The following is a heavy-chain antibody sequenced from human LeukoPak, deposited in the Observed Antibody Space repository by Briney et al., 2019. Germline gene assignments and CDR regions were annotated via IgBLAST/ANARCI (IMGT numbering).Heavy chain of an antibody. V-gene: IGHV4-31*03. J-gene: IGHJ4*02. Sequence: SETLSLTCTVSGGSLSSGGYYWSWIRQHPGKGLEWIGYIYYSGSTYYNPSLKSRVTISVDTSKNQFSLKLSSVTAADTAVYYCASIHKEERYYFDYWGQGTLVTVSS. CDR2: IYYSGST. CDR3: ASIHKEERYYFDY. CDR1: GGSLSSGGYY. D-gene: IGHD5-18*01.